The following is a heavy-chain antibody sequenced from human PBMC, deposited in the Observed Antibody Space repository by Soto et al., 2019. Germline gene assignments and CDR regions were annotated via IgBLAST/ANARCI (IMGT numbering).Heavy chain of an antibody. D-gene: IGHD4-17*01. CDR1: GFSVSSNY. CDR2: IYSGGGT. J-gene: IGHJ4*02. CDR3: ARDGSYGEGRVIGY. V-gene: IGHV3-53*01. Sequence: PGGSLRLSCAASGFSVSSNYMSWVRQAPGKGLEWVSVIYSGGGTYYADSVKGRFTISRDNSKNTLYLQMNSLRAEDTAVYYCARDGSYGEGRVIGYWGQGTLVTVSS.